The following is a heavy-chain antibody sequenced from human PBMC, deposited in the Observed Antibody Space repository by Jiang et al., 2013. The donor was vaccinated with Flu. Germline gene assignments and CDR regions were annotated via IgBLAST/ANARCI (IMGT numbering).Heavy chain of an antibody. Sequence: VQLLESGGGVVQPGGSLRLSCAASGFTFDDYAMHWVRQAPGKGLEWVSLISGDGGSTYYADSVKGRFTISRDNSKNSLYLQMNSLRTEDTALYYCAKEEEQLDRGYYYYGMDVWGQGTTVTVSS. CDR3: AKEEEQLDRGYYYYGMDV. V-gene: IGHV3-43*02. CDR1: GFTFDDYA. J-gene: IGHJ6*02. CDR2: ISGDGGST. D-gene: IGHD6-6*01.